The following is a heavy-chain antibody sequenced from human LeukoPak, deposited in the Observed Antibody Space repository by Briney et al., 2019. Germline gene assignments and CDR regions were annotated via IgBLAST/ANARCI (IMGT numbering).Heavy chain of an antibody. D-gene: IGHD3-9*01. CDR2: ILGSGGST. J-gene: IGHJ4*02. CDR1: GFTFSNYA. V-gene: IGHV3-23*01. CDR3: AKWGDYDVLTGYYVPDY. Sequence: GASLRLSCAASGFTFSNYAMSWVRQAPGKGLEWVSAILGSGGSTYYADSVKGRFTVSRDNPKSTLYLQMNSLRAEDTALYYCAKWGDYDVLTGYYVPDYWGQGTLVTVSS.